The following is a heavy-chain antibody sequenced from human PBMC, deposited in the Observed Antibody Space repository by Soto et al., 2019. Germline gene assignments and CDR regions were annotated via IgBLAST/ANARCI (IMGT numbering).Heavy chain of an antibody. D-gene: IGHD1-7*01. V-gene: IGHV3-23*01. CDR3: AKDRITGTISVNYFDY. CDR1: GFTFSSYA. J-gene: IGHJ4*02. CDR2: ISGSGGST. Sequence: GGSLRLSCAASGFTFSSYAMSWVRQAPGKGLEWVSAISGSGGSTYYADSVKGRFTISRGNSKNTLYLQMNSLRAEDTAVYYCAKDRITGTISVNYFDYWGQGTLVTVSS.